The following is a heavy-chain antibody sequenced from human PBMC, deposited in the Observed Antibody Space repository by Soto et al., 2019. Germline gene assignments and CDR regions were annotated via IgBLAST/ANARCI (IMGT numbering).Heavy chain of an antibody. Sequence: EQLMQSGAEVKQPGSSVKVSCKASGGTFSSHSINWVRQAPGQGLEWMGGIITLFGTANYAQNFQGRVTITADQSTSTAYMVLNSLRSDDTAVYYCAREVGYGDFSAALLDWGQGTLVTVSS. J-gene: IGHJ4*02. CDR3: AREVGYGDFSAALLD. D-gene: IGHD4-17*01. CDR1: GGTFSSHS. V-gene: IGHV1-69*01. CDR2: IITLFGTA.